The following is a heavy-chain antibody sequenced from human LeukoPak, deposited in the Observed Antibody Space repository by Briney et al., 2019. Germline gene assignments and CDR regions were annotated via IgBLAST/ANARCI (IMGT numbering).Heavy chain of an antibody. CDR2: ISTYNANT. J-gene: IGHJ4*02. V-gene: IGHV1-18*01. Sequence: GASVNVSCKASGYTFSSYGINWVRQAPGQGLEWMGWISTYNANTRYAPKLQGRVTMTTDTSTTTAYMELRSLKADDTAVYYCARDSLGGSCDYWGQGSLVTVSS. D-gene: IGHD2-15*01. CDR3: ARDSLGGSCDY. CDR1: GYTFSSYG.